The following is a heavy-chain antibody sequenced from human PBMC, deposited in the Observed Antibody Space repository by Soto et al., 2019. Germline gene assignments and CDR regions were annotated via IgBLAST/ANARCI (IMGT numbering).Heavy chain of an antibody. Sequence: GGSLRLSXAASGFTFSGSDMHWVRQASGKGLEWVGRVRSKANIHATEFAASVKGRFTISRDDSKNTVYLQMSSLRTEDTAVYYCTRQGPRDGYNWGFDFWGQGALVTVSS. CDR3: TRQGPRDGYNWGFDF. V-gene: IGHV3-73*01. CDR2: VRSKANIHAT. CDR1: GFTFSGSD. D-gene: IGHD5-12*01. J-gene: IGHJ4*02.